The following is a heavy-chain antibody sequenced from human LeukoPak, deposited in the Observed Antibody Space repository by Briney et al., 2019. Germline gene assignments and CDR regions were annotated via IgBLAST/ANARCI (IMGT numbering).Heavy chain of an antibody. Sequence: GGSLGLSCAASGFTFSSYAMSWVRQAPGKGLECVSSISTGGGTTYYTDSVEGRFTISRDNSKNTLYLQMTSLTAEDTAVYYCAKDWAYGDYPLNYWGQGTLVTVSS. V-gene: IGHV3-23*01. CDR3: AKDWAYGDYPLNY. CDR2: ISTGGGTT. CDR1: GFTFSSYA. D-gene: IGHD4-17*01. J-gene: IGHJ4*02.